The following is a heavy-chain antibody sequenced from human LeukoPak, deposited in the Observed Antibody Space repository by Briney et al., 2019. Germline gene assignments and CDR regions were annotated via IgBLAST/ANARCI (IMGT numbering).Heavy chain of an antibody. CDR3: ARDYYDSSAYYVSYFDY. V-gene: IGHV3-7*01. D-gene: IGHD3-22*01. CDR2: KKQDGSDK. Sequence: GGSLRLSCAVSGFTFSNYAMTWVRQAPGKGLEWVANKKQDGSDKYYVDSLKGRFTISRDNAKNSLFLQMNSLRAEDTAVYYCARDYYDSSAYYVSYFDYWGQGTLATVSS. J-gene: IGHJ4*02. CDR1: GFTFSNYA.